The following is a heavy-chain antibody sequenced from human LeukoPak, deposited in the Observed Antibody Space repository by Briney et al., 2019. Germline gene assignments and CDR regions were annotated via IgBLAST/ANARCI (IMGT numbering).Heavy chain of an antibody. J-gene: IGHJ4*02. CDR1: GFTVSSYA. V-gene: IGHV3-23*01. CDR2: NSAGDT. D-gene: IGHD4-17*01. Sequence: GGSLRLSCAASGFTVSSYAMTWVRQAPGKGLEWVSANSAGDTYYADSVKGRFTISRDNSMNTLYLQMSSLRADDTALYYCAKEDDGHHHGVDHWGQGTLVTVSS. CDR3: AKEDDGHHHGVDH.